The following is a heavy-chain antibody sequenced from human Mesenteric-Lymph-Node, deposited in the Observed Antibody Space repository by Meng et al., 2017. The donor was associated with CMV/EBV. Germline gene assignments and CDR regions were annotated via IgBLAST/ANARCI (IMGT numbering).Heavy chain of an antibody. CDR3: ARRSGFQLAYNLPFDP. J-gene: IGHJ5*02. Sequence: ASVKVSCKASGYTFTSYYMHWVRQAPGQGLEWMGIINPSGGSTSYAQKFQGRVTMTRDTSTSTVYMELSSLRSEDTAVYYCARRSGFQLAYNLPFDPWGPGNPGHRLL. CDR2: INPSGGST. CDR1: GYTFTSYY. D-gene: IGHD2-15*01. V-gene: IGHV1-46*01.